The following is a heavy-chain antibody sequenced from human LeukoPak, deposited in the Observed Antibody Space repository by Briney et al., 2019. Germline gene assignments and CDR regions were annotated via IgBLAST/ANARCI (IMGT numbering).Heavy chain of an antibody. Sequence: GGSLRLSCAASGFTFSTYSTNWVRQAPGKGLEWVSYISSSSSTIYYADSVKGRFTISRDNSKNTLYLQMNSLRAEDTAVYYCARAHSSSSFYFDYWGQGTLVTVSS. CDR2: ISSSSSTI. CDR1: GFTFSTYS. CDR3: ARAHSSSSFYFDY. V-gene: IGHV3-48*01. J-gene: IGHJ4*02. D-gene: IGHD6-6*01.